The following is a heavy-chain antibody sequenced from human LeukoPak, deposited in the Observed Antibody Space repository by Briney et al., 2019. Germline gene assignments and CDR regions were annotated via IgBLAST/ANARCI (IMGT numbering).Heavy chain of an antibody. CDR3: ARARHDYDSSGYFDY. J-gene: IGHJ4*02. CDR1: GFTFSSYW. CDR2: IKQDGSEE. V-gene: IGHV3-7*01. Sequence: PGGSLRLSCTASGFTFSSYWMSWVRQAPGKGLEWVANIKQDGSEEYYVDSVKGRFTISRDNAKNSLYLQMNSLRAEDTAVYYCARARHDYDSSGYFDYWGQGTLVTVSS. D-gene: IGHD3-22*01.